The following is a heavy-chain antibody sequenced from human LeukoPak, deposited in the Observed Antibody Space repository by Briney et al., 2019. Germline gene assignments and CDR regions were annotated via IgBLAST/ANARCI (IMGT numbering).Heavy chain of an antibody. V-gene: IGHV3-23*01. CDR3: AKRGSSETRWYPFDY. J-gene: IGHJ4*02. CDR2: ISGGGDST. Sequence: QPGGSLRLSCVGSGFIFGEYAMTWVRQAPGKGLEWVSTISGGGDSTWNADSVKGRFTVSRDNSKNTLYLQMSSLRVEDTAVYYCAKRGSSETRWYPFDYWGQGTLVTVSP. D-gene: IGHD2-15*01. CDR1: GFIFGEYA.